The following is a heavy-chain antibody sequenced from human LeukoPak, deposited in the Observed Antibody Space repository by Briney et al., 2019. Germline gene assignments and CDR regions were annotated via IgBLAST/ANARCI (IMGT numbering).Heavy chain of an antibody. CDR3: AGRRSSGWYAY. J-gene: IGHJ4*02. Sequence: GGSLRLSCATSGFTVSSNYMSWVRQAPGKGLEWVSVIYDSGTTYYADSVKGRFLIFRDTSKNTVDLQMNSLRVEDTAVYYCAGRRSSGWYAYWGQGTLVTASS. CDR1: GFTVSSNY. CDR2: IYDSGTT. D-gene: IGHD6-19*01. V-gene: IGHV3-53*01.